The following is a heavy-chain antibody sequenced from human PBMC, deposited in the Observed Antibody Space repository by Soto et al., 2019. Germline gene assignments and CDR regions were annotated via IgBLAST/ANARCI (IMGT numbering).Heavy chain of an antibody. V-gene: IGHV4-34*01. CDR2: INHSGST. Sequence: PSETLSLTCAVYGGSFSGYYWTWIRQPPGTGLEWIGEINHSGSTNYNPSLKSRVTISVDTSKNQFSLKLTSATAADTAVYYCARHRYDSGYYSAQGIDIWGQGTMVTVSS. J-gene: IGHJ3*02. D-gene: IGHD5-12*01. CDR3: ARHRYDSGYYSAQGIDI. CDR1: GGSFSGYY.